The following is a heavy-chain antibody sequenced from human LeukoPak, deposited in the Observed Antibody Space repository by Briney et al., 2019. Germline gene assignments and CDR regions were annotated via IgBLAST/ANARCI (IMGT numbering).Heavy chain of an antibody. CDR1: GFSLSNGRMG. D-gene: IGHD6-6*01. J-gene: IGHJ5*02. CDR3: ARKWRYSSSRVWFDP. V-gene: IGHV2-26*01. Sequence: GSGPVLVKPTETLTLSCTVSGFSLSNGRMGVSWIRQPPGKALEWLSPIFSNDEKSYSTSLKSRLTISKDTSKSQVVLTMTNMDPVDTATYYCARKWRYSSSRVWFDPWGQGTLVTVSS. CDR2: IFSNDEK.